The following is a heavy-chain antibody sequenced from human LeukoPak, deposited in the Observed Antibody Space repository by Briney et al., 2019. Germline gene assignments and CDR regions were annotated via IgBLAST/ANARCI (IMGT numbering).Heavy chain of an antibody. V-gene: IGHV3-7*01. J-gene: IGHJ5*02. CDR1: GFTFSNYW. CDR2: IKQDGSDK. Sequence: GGSLRLSCAASGFTFSNYWMTWVRQAPGKGLEWVAHIKQDGSDKYYVDSVKGRFTISRDNAKNSLSLQMNSLRAEGTAVYYCARRYSSGWYPLFDPWGQGTLVTVSS. D-gene: IGHD6-19*01. CDR3: ARRYSSGWYPLFDP.